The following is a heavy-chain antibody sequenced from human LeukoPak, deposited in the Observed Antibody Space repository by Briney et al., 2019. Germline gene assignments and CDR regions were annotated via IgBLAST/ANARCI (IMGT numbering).Heavy chain of an antibody. V-gene: IGHV3-15*01. D-gene: IGHD6-13*01. CDR3: TTDLWYGSYVLSDC. CDR1: GFTFSNAW. Sequence: GGSLRLSCAASGFTFSNAWMSWVRQVPGKGLEWVGLIKSKTDGGTADHAAPVKGRFTISRDDSKSTLYLQMNSLKSEDTALYYCTTDLWYGSYVLSDCWGQGTLVSVSS. CDR2: IKSKTDGGTA. J-gene: IGHJ4*02.